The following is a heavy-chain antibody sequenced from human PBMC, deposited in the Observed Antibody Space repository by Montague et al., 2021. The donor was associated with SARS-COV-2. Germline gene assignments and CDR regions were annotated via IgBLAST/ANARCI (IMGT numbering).Heavy chain of an antibody. CDR2: IYTSGRT. V-gene: IGHV4-61*02. CDR1: GDSINSGSYY. CDR3: AGPDWLKH. D-gene: IGHD3-9*01. Sequence: TLSLTCTVSGDSINSGSYYWSWIRQPAGQGLEWFGRIYTSGRTNYNPSLRSRINMSLDTSKCRFSVNLTAVTAADTAVYYCAGPDWLKHWGQGALVTVSS. J-gene: IGHJ1*01.